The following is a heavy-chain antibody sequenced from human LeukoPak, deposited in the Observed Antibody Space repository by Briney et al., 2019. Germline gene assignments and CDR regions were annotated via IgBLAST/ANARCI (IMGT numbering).Heavy chain of an antibody. V-gene: IGHV4-59*08. Sequence: SETLSLTRTVSGGSTSSYYWSWIRQPPGKGLEWIGYIYYSGSTNYNPSLKSRVTISVDTSKNQFSLKLSSVTAADTAVYYCARHGSYYDILTGYYGPQPFDYWGQGTLVTVSS. CDR3: ARHGSYYDILTGYYGPQPFDY. CDR2: IYYSGST. D-gene: IGHD3-9*01. J-gene: IGHJ4*02. CDR1: GGSTSSYY.